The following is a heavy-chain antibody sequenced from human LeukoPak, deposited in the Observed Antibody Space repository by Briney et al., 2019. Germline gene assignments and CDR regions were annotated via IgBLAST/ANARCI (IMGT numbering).Heavy chain of an antibody. CDR2: ISSNSKYT. D-gene: IGHD2-8*01. CDR1: GSMFSDYF. J-gene: IGHJ4*02. V-gene: IGHV3-11*05. CDR3: ARDNGNKYYFDY. Sequence: GGSLRLSCAASGSMFSDYFVSWIRQAPGKELEWISYISSNSKYTKYADSVKGRFTISRDNAKKSLYLQMNSLRAEDTAVYYCARDNGNKYYFDYWGQGTLVTVSS.